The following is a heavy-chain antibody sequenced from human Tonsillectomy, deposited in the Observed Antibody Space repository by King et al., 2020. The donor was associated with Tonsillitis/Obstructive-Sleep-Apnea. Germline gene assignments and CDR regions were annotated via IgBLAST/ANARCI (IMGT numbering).Heavy chain of an antibody. CDR1: GGSISSSSYY. CDR3: ARPKVSGLGIMDAFDI. J-gene: IGHJ3*02. Sequence: QLQESGPGLVKPSETLSLTCTVSGGSISSSSYYWGWIRQPPGRGLEWIGSIYYSGSTYYNPSLKSRVTISVDTSKNQFSLKLSSVTAADKAVYYCARPKVSGLGIMDAFDIWGQGTMVTVSS. D-gene: IGHD7-27*01. V-gene: IGHV4-39*01. CDR2: IYYSGST.